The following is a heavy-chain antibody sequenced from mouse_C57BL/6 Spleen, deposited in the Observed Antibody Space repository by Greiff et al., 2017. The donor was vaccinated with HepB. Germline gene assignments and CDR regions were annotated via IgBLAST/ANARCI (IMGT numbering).Heavy chain of an antibody. CDR3: ATYEYDGWVDY. CDR1: GYTFTDYY. CDR2: INPYNGGT. D-gene: IGHD2-4*01. Sequence: EVQLQQSGPVLVKPGASVKMSCKASGYTFTDYYMNWVKQSHGKSLEWIGVINPYNGGTSYNQKFKGKATLTVDKSSSTAYMELNSLTSEDSAVYCCATYEYDGWVDYWGKGTTLTVSS. J-gene: IGHJ2*01. V-gene: IGHV1-19*01.